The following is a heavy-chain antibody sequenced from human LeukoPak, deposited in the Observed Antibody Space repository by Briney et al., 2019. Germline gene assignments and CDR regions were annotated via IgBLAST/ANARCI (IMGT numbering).Heavy chain of an antibody. J-gene: IGHJ3*02. D-gene: IGHD1-26*01. CDR2: ISGSGGST. V-gene: IGHV3-23*01. CDR1: GFTFSPYA. CDR3: ANSFRELLFEAFDI. Sequence: GGSLRLSCAASGFTFSPYAMSWVRQAPGRGLEWVSTISGSGGSTYYADSVKGRFTISRDNSKNTLYLQMNSLRAEDTAVCYCANSFRELLFEAFDIWGQGTMVTVSS.